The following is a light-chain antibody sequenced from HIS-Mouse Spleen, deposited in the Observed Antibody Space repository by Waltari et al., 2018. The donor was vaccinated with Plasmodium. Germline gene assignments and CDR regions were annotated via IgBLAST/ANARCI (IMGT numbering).Light chain of an antibody. CDR2: EDS. CDR3: YSTDSSGNHRV. CDR1: ALPKKY. Sequence: SYELTQPPSVSVSPGQTAMITCSGDALPKKYAYCYQQKSGQAPVLVIYEDSKRPSGIPERFSGSSSGTMATLTISGAQVEDEADYYCYSTDSSGNHRVFGGGTKLTVL. V-gene: IGLV3-10*01. J-gene: IGLJ3*02.